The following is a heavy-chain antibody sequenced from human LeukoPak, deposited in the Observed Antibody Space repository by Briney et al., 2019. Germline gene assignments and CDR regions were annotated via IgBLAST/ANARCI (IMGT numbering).Heavy chain of an antibody. V-gene: IGHV1-24*01. J-gene: IGHJ4*02. CDR1: GYTHTELS. Sequence: SVKVSCKVSGYTHTELSMHWVRQAPGKGLEWVGGFDPEDGETIYAQKFQGRVTMTEDTSTDTAYMELSSLRSEDTAVYYCATVLKERIAARPYYWGQGTLVTVSS. CDR2: FDPEDGET. D-gene: IGHD6-6*01. CDR3: ATVLKERIAARPYY.